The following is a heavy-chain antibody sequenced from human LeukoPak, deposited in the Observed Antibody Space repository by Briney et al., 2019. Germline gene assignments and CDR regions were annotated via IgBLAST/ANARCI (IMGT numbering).Heavy chain of an antibody. CDR2: INTNTGNP. J-gene: IGHJ4*02. D-gene: IGHD1-26*01. Sequence: ASVKVSCKASGYTFTSYAMNWVRQAPGQGLEWMGWINTNTGNPTYAQGFTGRFVFSLDTSVSTAYLQISSLKAEDTAVYYCAKDSSLRYSGSLGYWGQGTLVTVSS. V-gene: IGHV7-4-1*02. CDR1: GYTFTSYA. CDR3: AKDSSLRYSGSLGY.